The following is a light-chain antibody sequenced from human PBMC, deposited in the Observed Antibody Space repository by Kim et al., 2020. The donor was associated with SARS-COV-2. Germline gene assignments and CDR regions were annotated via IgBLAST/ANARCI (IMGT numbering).Light chain of an antibody. CDR1: SSNIGAGYD. Sequence: QSVLTQPPSVSGAPGQRVTISCTGSSSNIGAGYDVHWYQQLPGTAPKLLIYGTSNRPSGVPDRFSGSKSGTSASLAITGLQAEDEADYYCQSYDSSLSGWGVFGGGTQLTVL. J-gene: IGLJ2*01. V-gene: IGLV1-40*01. CDR3: QSYDSSLSGWGV. CDR2: GTS.